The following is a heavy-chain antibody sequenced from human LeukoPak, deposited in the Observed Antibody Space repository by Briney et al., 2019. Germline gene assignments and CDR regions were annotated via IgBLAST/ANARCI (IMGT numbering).Heavy chain of an antibody. CDR2: TSKDGSKK. CDR1: GSTFSNYG. J-gene: IGHJ4*02. Sequence: GRSLRLSCAASGSTFSNYGMHWVRQAAGKGLEWVAFTSKDGSKKYYADSVKGRFTISRDNSKNTLYLQMNSLRAEDTAKYYCAKYCSGATCSGYWGQGTLVTVSS. D-gene: IGHD2-15*01. CDR3: AKYCSGATCSGY. V-gene: IGHV3-30*18.